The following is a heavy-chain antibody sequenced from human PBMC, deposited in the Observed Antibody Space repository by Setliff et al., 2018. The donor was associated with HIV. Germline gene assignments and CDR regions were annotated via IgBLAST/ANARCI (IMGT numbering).Heavy chain of an antibody. D-gene: IGHD3-16*01. CDR2: VNQRVTS. V-gene: IGHV4-61*05. CDR1: GGSISSSSYY. Sequence: SETLSLTCTVSGGSISSSSYYWSWLRQSPGKGLEWIGEVNQRVTSNYNPSLKSRVTMSIDESKSQFSLKLSSVTAADTAVYFCARDKGGGYFDSWGQGTLVTVSS. J-gene: IGHJ4*02. CDR3: ARDKGGGYFDS.